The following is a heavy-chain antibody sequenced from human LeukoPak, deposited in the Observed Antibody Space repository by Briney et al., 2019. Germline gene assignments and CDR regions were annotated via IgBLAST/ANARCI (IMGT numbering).Heavy chain of an antibody. CDR1: GYTFTSYY. CDR2: INPNSGGT. J-gene: IGHJ4*02. D-gene: IGHD3-10*01. V-gene: IGHV1-2*02. Sequence: ASVKVSCKASGYTFTSYYMHWVRQAPGQGLEWMGWINPNSGGTNYAQKFQGRVTMTRDTSISTAYMELSRLRSDDTAVYYCASDPTYYYGSGSYYWRHWGQGTLVTVSS. CDR3: ASDPTYYYGSGSYYWRH.